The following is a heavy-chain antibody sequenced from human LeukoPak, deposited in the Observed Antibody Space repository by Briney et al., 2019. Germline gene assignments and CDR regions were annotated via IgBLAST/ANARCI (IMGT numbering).Heavy chain of an antibody. D-gene: IGHD3-10*01. CDR3: ARDHDGSGTHYFDY. V-gene: IGHV4-30-2*01. CDR1: GGSISSGGYS. J-gene: IGHJ4*02. Sequence: SETLSLTCAVSGGSISSGGYSWSWIRQPPGKGLEWIGYIYHSGSTYYNPSLKSRVTISVDRSKNQFSLKLSSVTAADTAVYYCARDHDGSGTHYFDYWGQGTLVTVSS. CDR2: IYHSGST.